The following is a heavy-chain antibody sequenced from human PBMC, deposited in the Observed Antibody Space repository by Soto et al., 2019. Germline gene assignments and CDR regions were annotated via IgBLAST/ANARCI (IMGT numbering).Heavy chain of an antibody. CDR2: IKQDGSEK. V-gene: IGHV3-7*03. J-gene: IGHJ6*01. Sequence: PGGCLALSCAASGFIFSSYWMNWGRQAPGKGLEWVANIKQDGSEKYYVDSVKGRFTISRDNAKNSLYLQMNSLRAEDTAVYYCAREIKTTAIKYYYYGMDV. D-gene: IGHD4-4*01. CDR1: GFIFSSYW. CDR3: AREIKTTAIKYYYYGMDV.